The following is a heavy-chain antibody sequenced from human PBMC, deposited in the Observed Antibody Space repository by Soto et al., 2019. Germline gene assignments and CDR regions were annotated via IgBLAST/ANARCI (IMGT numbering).Heavy chain of an antibody. CDR2: ISPYTGNT. CDR1: GYIFVNYG. J-gene: IGHJ6*02. D-gene: IGHD5-18*01. CDR3: VIVDNYATATPRDV. V-gene: IGHV1-18*01. Sequence: QVQLVQSGDEVKKPGASVKVSCKASGYIFVNYGIAWVRQAPGQGLEWMGWISPYTGNTHSAAKVQGRLTMTTDTYTSTAYIDLGRRTSDDTAVYYYVIVDNYATATPRDVWGQGTTVTVSS.